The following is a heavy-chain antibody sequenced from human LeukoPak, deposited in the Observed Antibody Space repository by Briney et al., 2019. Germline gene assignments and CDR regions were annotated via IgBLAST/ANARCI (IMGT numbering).Heavy chain of an antibody. Sequence: GGSLRLSYAASGFTFSSYAMHWVRQAPGKGLEWVAVISYDGSNKYYADSVKGRFTISRDNSKNTLYLQMNSLRAEDTAVYYCAREGGWLASRAFDIWGQGTMVTVSS. CDR1: GFTFSSYA. J-gene: IGHJ3*02. D-gene: IGHD6-19*01. V-gene: IGHV3-30-3*01. CDR3: AREGGWLASRAFDI. CDR2: ISYDGSNK.